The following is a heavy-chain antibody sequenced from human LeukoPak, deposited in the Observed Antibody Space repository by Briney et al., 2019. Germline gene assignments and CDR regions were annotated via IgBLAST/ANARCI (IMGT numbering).Heavy chain of an antibody. CDR1: GGSISSGDYY. D-gene: IGHD2-2*01. Sequence: SQTLSLTCTVSGGSISSGDYYWSWIRQPPGKGLEWIGCIYYSGSTYYNPSLKSRVTISVDTSKNQFSLKLSSVTAADTAVYYCASSYRSSTSCLKIFDYWGQGTLVTVSS. CDR2: IYYSGST. J-gene: IGHJ4*02. V-gene: IGHV4-30-4*01. CDR3: ASSYRSSTSCLKIFDY.